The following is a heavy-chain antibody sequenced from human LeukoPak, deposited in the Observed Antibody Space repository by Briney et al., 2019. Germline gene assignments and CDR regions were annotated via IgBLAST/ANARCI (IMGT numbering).Heavy chain of an antibody. V-gene: IGHV4-59*01. CDR2: IYYSGST. J-gene: IGHJ4*02. CDR1: GGSISSYY. Sequence: PSETLSLTCTVSGGSISSYYWSWIRQPPGKGLEWIGYIYYSGSTNYNPSLKSRVTISVDTSENQFSLKLSSVTAADTAVYYCARGVGQWLAYFDYWGQGTLVTVSS. D-gene: IGHD6-19*01. CDR3: ARGVGQWLAYFDY.